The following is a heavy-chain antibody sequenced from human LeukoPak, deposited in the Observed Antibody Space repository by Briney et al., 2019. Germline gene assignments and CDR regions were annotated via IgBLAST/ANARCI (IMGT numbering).Heavy chain of an antibody. J-gene: IGHJ4*02. V-gene: IGHV1-46*01. CDR1: GYTFTSYY. Sequence: GASVKVSCKASGYTFTSYYMHWVRQAPGQGLEWMGIINPSGGSTSYAQKFQGRVTMTRDTSTSTVYMELSSLRSEDTAVYYCARGKVDYDFWSGYYDYWGQGTLVTVSS. CDR2: INPSGGST. D-gene: IGHD3-3*01. CDR3: ARGKVDYDFWSGYYDY.